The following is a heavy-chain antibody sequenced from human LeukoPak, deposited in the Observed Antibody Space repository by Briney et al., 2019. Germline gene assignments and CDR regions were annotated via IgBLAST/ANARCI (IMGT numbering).Heavy chain of an antibody. V-gene: IGHV3-23*01. Sequence: PGGSLRLSCEASGFTFSAYAMTWFRQAPGKGLEWVSSIGSDNKPHYSESVKGRFAISRDNSKNTLFLQLHNLRVEDTALYYCARDLHYYVAMGVWGQGTTVTVSS. CDR2: IGSDNKP. CDR1: GFTFSAYA. CDR3: ARDLHYYVAMGV. D-gene: IGHD3-10*02. J-gene: IGHJ6*02.